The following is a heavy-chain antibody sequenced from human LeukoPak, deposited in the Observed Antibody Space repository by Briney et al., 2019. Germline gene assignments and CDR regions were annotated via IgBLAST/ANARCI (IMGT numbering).Heavy chain of an antibody. CDR2: ISSSSSYI. V-gene: IGHV3-21*01. Sequence: GGSLRLSCAASGFTFSSYSMNWVRQAPGKGLEWGSSISSSSSYIYYADSVKGRFTISRDNAKNSLYLQMSSLRAEDTAVYYCASEYYYDSSGYYYVSSYFDYWGQGTLVTVSS. D-gene: IGHD3-22*01. J-gene: IGHJ4*02. CDR1: GFTFSSYS. CDR3: ASEYYYDSSGYYYVSSYFDY.